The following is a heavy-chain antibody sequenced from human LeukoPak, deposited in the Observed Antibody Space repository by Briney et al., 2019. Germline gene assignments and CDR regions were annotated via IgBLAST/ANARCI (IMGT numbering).Heavy chain of an antibody. CDR2: IWYDGSKK. D-gene: IGHD3-16*01. CDR3: ARSLGETTFDY. CDR1: RFTFRNYG. J-gene: IGHJ4*02. V-gene: IGHV3-33*01. Sequence: GRSLRLSCAASRFTFRNYGMHWVRQAPGKGLEWVAVIWYDGSKKYYVDSVKGRFTISRDNSKNTVRLEMNSLRVEDTAVYYCARSLGETTFDYWGQGTLVTVSS.